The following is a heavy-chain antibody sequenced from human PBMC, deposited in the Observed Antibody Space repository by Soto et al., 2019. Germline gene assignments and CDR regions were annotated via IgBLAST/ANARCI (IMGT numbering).Heavy chain of an antibody. CDR1: GGSFSGYY. CDR2: INHSGST. V-gene: IGHV4-34*01. CDR3: ARSGRFGDRRGYYGMDV. Sequence: PSETLSLTCAVYGGSFSGYYWSWIRQPPGKGLEWIGEINHSGSTNYNPSLKSRVTISVDTSKNQFSLKLSSVTAADTAVYYCARSGRFGDRRGYYGMDVWGQGTTVTVSS. J-gene: IGHJ6*02. D-gene: IGHD3-10*01.